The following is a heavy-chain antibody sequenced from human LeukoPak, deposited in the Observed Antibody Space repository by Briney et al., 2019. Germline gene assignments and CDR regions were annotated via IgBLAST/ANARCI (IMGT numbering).Heavy chain of an antibody. CDR1: GFTFSSYW. V-gene: IGHV3-7*03. CDR2: IKKDGSEK. Sequence: GSLRLSCAASGFTFSSYWMSWVRQAQGKGLEWVANIKKDGSEKYYVDSVKGRFTISRDNAKNSLYLQMNSLRAEDTAVYYCARASDTAVDYYYYYYGMDVWGQGTTVTVSS. D-gene: IGHD5-18*01. J-gene: IGHJ6*02. CDR3: ARASDTAVDYYYYYYGMDV.